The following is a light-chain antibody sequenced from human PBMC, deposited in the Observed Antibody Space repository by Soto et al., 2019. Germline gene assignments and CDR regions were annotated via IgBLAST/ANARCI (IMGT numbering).Light chain of an antibody. Sequence: QSVLTQPASVSGSPAQSITISCTGTSSDVGGYNYVSWYQQHPGKAPKLMIYEVSNRPSGVSNRFSGSKSGNTASLTISGRQAEDVPDQYSSSYTSSTTPFVFGTGTNVAVL. V-gene: IGLV2-14*01. CDR1: SSDVGGYNY. CDR3: SSYTSSTTPFV. J-gene: IGLJ1*01. CDR2: EVS.